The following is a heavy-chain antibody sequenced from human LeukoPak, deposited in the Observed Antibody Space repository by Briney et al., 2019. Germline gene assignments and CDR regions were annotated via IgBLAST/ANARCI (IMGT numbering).Heavy chain of an antibody. CDR3: ARGPVSDGSGGRDWFDP. J-gene: IGHJ5*02. Sequence: PSETLSLTCTVSGGSISSYYWSWIRQPAGKGLEWIGEINHSGSTNYNPSLKSRVTISVDTSKNQFSLKLSSVTAADTAVYYCARGPVSDGSGGRDWFDPWGQGTLVTVSS. CDR2: INHSGST. CDR1: GGSISSYY. V-gene: IGHV4-34*01. D-gene: IGHD3-10*01.